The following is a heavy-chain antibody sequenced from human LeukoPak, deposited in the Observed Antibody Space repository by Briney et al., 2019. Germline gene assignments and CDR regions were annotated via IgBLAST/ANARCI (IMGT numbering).Heavy chain of an antibody. J-gene: IGHJ4*02. CDR3: ARIWFRQLAIDY. D-gene: IGHD3-10*01. CDR1: GFTFSSYS. Sequence: GGSLRLSCAASGFTFSSYSMNWVRQAPGKGLEWVSSISSSSSYIYYADSVKGRFTISRDNAKNSLYLQMNSLRAEDTAVYYCARIWFRQLAIDYWAREPWSPSPQ. V-gene: IGHV3-21*01. CDR2: ISSSSSYI.